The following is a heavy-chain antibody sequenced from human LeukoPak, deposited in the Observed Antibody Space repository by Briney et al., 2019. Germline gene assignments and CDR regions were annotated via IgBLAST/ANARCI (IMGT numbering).Heavy chain of an antibody. CDR2: IWYDGSNK. V-gene: IGHV3-33*08. D-gene: IGHD6-6*01. CDR1: GFTFSSYA. J-gene: IGHJ4*02. CDR3: ARERRIAARRPPYYFDY. Sequence: GGSLRLSCAASGFTFSSYAMSWVRQAPGKGLEWVAVIWYDGSNKYYADSVKGRFTISRDNSKNTLYLQMNSLRAEDTAVYYCARERRIAARRPPYYFDYWGQGTLVTVSS.